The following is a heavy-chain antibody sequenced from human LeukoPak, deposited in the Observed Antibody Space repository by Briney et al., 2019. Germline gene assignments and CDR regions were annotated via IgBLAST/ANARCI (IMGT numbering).Heavy chain of an antibody. D-gene: IGHD5-18*01. Sequence: GGSLRLSCAASGFTFSTFAMIWVRQPPGKGLEWASSIFPSGGEIHYADSVKGRFTISRDNSKSTLSLQMNSLRAEDTAIYYCATYRQVQVPFECWGQGTLVTVSS. J-gene: IGHJ4*02. CDR1: GFTFSTFA. CDR2: IFPSGGEI. V-gene: IGHV3-23*01. CDR3: ATYRQVQVPFEC.